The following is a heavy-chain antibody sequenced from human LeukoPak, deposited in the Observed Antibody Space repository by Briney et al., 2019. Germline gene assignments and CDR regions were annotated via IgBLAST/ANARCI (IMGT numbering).Heavy chain of an antibody. CDR2: INPNSGDT. V-gene: IGHV1-2*02. CDR1: GYTLTGYY. Sequence: GASVKASCKASGYTLTGYYMHWLRQAPGQGLEWMGWINPNSGDTNYAQKFQGRVTMTRDTSISTAYMELSRLTSDDTAVYYCAKNPYEYYFDYWGQGTLVTVSS. CDR3: AKNPYEYYFDY. J-gene: IGHJ4*02. D-gene: IGHD5-12*01.